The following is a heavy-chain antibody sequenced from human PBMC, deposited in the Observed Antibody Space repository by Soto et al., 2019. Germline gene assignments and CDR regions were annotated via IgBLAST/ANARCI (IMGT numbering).Heavy chain of an antibody. Sequence: SLRLSWAASGFTFNTYAMSWVRQAPGQGLEWVSAISGSGFSTYYADSVKGRFSISSDSSKNTLFLQMNSLRADDTAVYFCATFTFGRPFDTWGQGTMVTVSS. V-gene: IGHV3-23*01. CDR1: GFTFNTYA. D-gene: IGHD3-16*01. CDR2: ISGSGFST. J-gene: IGHJ3*02. CDR3: ATFTFGRPFDT.